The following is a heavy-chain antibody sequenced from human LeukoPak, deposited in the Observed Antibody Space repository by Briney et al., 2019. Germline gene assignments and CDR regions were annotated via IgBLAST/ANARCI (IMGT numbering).Heavy chain of an antibody. CDR3: AKDLDHDYDDYGLDY. D-gene: IGHD4-17*01. J-gene: IGHJ4*02. V-gene: IGHV3-30*04. CDR1: GFTFSSYA. Sequence: GRSLRLSCAASGFTFSSYAMHWVRQAPGKGLEWVALVSYDGINKYYADSVKGRFTISRDNSKNTLYLQMNSLRAEDTAVCSCAKDLDHDYDDYGLDYWGQGTLVTVSS. CDR2: VSYDGINK.